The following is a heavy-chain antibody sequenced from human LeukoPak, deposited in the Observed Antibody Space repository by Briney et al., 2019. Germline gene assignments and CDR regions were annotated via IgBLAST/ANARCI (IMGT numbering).Heavy chain of an antibody. D-gene: IGHD6-13*01. CDR3: ARDIAAAPDHFQH. J-gene: IGHJ1*01. Sequence: ASVKVSCKASGYTFTSYGISWVRQAPGQGLEWMGWISVYNGNTNYAQKLQGRVTMTTDTSTSTAYMELRSLGSDDTAVYYCARDIAAAPDHFQHWGQGTLVTVSS. CDR2: ISVYNGNT. V-gene: IGHV1-18*01. CDR1: GYTFTSYG.